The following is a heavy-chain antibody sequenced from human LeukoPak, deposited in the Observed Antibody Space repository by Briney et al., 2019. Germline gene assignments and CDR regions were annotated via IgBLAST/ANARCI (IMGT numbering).Heavy chain of an antibody. CDR1: GFTFSSYS. J-gene: IGHJ4*02. D-gene: IGHD2-15*01. CDR3: AKSKGGWWLSLDY. V-gene: IGHV3-48*04. CDR2: ISSSSSTI. Sequence: GGSLRLSCAASGFTFSSYSMHWVRQAPGKGLGWVSYISSSSSTIYYADSVKGRFTISRDNAKNSLYLQMNSLRAEDTALYYCAKSKGGWWLSLDYWGQGTLVTVSS.